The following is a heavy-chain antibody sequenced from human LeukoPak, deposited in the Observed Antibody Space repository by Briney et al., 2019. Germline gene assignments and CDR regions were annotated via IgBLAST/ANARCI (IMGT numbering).Heavy chain of an antibody. V-gene: IGHV1-18*01. CDR2: ISAYNGNT. J-gene: IGHJ4*02. CDR3: ARGSTYYYDSSGYTDFDY. Sequence: VASVKVSCKASGYTFTSYGISWVRQAPGQGLEWMGWISAYNGNTNYAQKLQGRVTMTTDTSTSTAYMELRSLRSDDTAVYYCARGSTYYYDSSGYTDFDYWGQGTLVTVSS. D-gene: IGHD3-22*01. CDR1: GYTFTSYG.